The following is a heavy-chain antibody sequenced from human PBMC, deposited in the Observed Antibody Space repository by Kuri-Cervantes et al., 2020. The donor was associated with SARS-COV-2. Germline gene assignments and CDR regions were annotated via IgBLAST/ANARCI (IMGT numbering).Heavy chain of an antibody. D-gene: IGHD3-22*01. CDR3: ASDLYDSSGYYFGTDY. Sequence: GGSLRLSCAASGFTFSSYGMHWVRQAPGKWLEWVAFIRYDGSNKYYADSVKGRFTISRDNSKNTLYLQMNSLRAEDTAVYYCASDLYDSSGYYFGTDYWGQGTLVTVSS. V-gene: IGHV3-30*02. CDR1: GFTFSSYG. CDR2: IRYDGSNK. J-gene: IGHJ4*02.